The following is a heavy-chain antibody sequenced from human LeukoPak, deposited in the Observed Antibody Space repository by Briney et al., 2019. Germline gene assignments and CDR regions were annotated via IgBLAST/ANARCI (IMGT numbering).Heavy chain of an antibody. CDR1: GFTFTNAW. D-gene: IGHD3-22*01. CDR3: TTYYYDSTSDFAY. V-gene: IGHV3-15*01. CDR2: IKSKTDGGTI. Sequence: GGSLRLSCAASGFTFTNAWMSWIRRAPGKGLEWVGRIKSKTDGGTIDYAAPVKGRFTISRDDSKNTLYLQMNSLKTEDTALYYCTTYYYDSTSDFAYWGQGTLVTVSS. J-gene: IGHJ4*02.